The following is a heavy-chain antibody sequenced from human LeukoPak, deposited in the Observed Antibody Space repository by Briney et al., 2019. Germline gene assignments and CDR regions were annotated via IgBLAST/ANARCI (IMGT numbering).Heavy chain of an antibody. V-gene: IGHV3-33*08. CDR1: GFTFSSYG. Sequence: PGGSLRLSCAASGFTFSSYGMHWVRQAPGKGLEWVAVIWYDGSNKYYADSVKGRFTISRDNSKNTLYLQTNSLRAEDTAVYYCARDTDDPTLDYFDYWGQGTLVTVSS. J-gene: IGHJ4*02. CDR2: IWYDGSNK. D-gene: IGHD4-17*01. CDR3: ARDTDDPTLDYFDY.